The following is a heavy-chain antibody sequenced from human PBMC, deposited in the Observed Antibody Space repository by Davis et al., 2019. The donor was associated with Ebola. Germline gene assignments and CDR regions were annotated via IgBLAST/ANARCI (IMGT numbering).Heavy chain of an antibody. CDR3: TRDPWDGSWYYFDF. D-gene: IGHD6-13*01. CDR1: GFTFSSYS. CDR2: ITSYSSDV. V-gene: IGHV3-48*02. J-gene: IGHJ4*02. Sequence: PGGSLRLSCAASGFTFSSYSMNWVRQAPGKGLEWISYITSYSSDVYYADSVKGRFTISRDNAKNSLYLQMDSLKNEDTAVYYCTRDPWDGSWYYFDFWGQGTLVTVSS.